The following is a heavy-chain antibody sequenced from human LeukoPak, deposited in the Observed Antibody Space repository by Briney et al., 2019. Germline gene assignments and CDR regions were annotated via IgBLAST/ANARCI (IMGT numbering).Heavy chain of an antibody. J-gene: IGHJ4*02. CDR1: GFTFDDYA. D-gene: IGHD2/OR15-2a*01. CDR3: ARDWFHAIDY. Sequence: PGGSLRLSCAASGFTFDDYAMHWVRQTPRMGLEWVSSINWNGDNIAYADSVKGRFTISRDNAKNSLYLQMNSLRAEDTAVYYCARDWFHAIDYWGQGTLVTVSS. V-gene: IGHV3-9*01. CDR2: INWNGDNI.